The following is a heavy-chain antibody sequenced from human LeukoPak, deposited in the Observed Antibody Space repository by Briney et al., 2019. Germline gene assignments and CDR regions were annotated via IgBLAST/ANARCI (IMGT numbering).Heavy chain of an antibody. CDR3: ARDSGTFGPYYYMDV. V-gene: IGHV1-2*02. D-gene: IGHD3-10*01. CDR1: GYTFTVYY. CDR2: INPNSGGT. J-gene: IGHJ6*03. Sequence: GASVTVSCKASGYTFTVYYMHWVRQAPGQGLEWMGWINPNSGGTNYAQKFQGRVTMTRDTSISTAYMELSRLRSDDTAVYYCARDSGTFGPYYYMDVWGKGTTVTISS.